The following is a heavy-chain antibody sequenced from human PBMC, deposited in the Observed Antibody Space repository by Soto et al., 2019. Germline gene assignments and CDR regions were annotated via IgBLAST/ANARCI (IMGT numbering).Heavy chain of an antibody. CDR3: ARDRLMATAGTARHYFGLDV. Sequence: SETLSLTCTVSGGSIRSGGYYWSWVRQNPRKGLEWIGNIYYSGNTYYNPSLKSRLTISVDTSKNQFSLNLSSITAADTAVYYCARDRLMATAGTARHYFGLDVWGQGTTVTVSS. J-gene: IGHJ6*02. CDR2: IYYSGNT. D-gene: IGHD5-18*01. CDR1: GGSIRSGGYY. V-gene: IGHV4-31*03.